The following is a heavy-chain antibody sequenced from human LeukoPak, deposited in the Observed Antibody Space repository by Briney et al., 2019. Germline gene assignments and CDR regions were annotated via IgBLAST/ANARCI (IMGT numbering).Heavy chain of an antibody. CDR1: VFTFIGYV. CDR2: ISVGGGSA. V-gene: IGHV3-23*01. CDR3: AKDPAILWFGELSVFDY. J-gene: IGHJ4*02. D-gene: IGHD3-10*01. Sequence: VGSLRVSCAASVFTFIGYVMSGVRQGPGGGVEWGSAISVGGGSAYYENPVKGRFTMSRDHSKNTLYLQMNSMRAEDTAVYYCAKDPAILWFGELSVFDYWGQGTLVTVSS.